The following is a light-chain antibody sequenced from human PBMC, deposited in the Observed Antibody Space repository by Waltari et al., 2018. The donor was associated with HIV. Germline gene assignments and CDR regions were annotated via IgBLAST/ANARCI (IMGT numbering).Light chain of an antibody. CDR2: EVT. CDR3: SSYGDSLRVL. V-gene: IGLV2-8*01. CDR1: RSDIGAYDS. Sequence: QSALTQPPSASGSLGQSVTISCTGSRSDIGAYDSVSWFQQPPRSAPKLLLYEVTRRPSTVSDRFSGSRSGSTAFLTVAGLQPDDEATYFCSSYGDSLRVLFGGGTNVTVL. J-gene: IGLJ3*02.